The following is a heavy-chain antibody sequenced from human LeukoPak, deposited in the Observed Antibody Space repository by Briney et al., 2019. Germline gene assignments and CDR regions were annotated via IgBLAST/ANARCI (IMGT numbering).Heavy chain of an antibody. CDR1: GGSFSAYY. CDR3: ARGRGYCSSTSCYGALYYYYMDV. D-gene: IGHD2-2*01. CDR2: INHSGST. V-gene: IGHV4-34*01. J-gene: IGHJ6*03. Sequence: SETLSLTCAVYGGSFSAYYWSWIRQPPGKGLEWIGEINHSGSTNYNPSLKSRVTISVDTSKNQFSLKLSSVTAADTAVYYCARGRGYCSSTSCYGALYYYYMDVWGKGTTVTVSS.